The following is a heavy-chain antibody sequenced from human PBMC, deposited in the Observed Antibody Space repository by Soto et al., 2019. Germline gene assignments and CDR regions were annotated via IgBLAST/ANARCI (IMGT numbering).Heavy chain of an antibody. CDR3: ATMSSSGYPLDY. Sequence: QVQLQESGPGLVKPSETLSLTCIVSGGSVSSGSYYWSWIRQPPGKGLGWIGFIYYTGRTSYNPSLKSRVTISVDTSNNQFSLKLSSVTAADTAVYFCATMSSSGYPLDYWGRGTLVTVSS. CDR1: GGSVSSGSYY. V-gene: IGHV4-61*01. J-gene: IGHJ4*02. CDR2: IYYTGRT. D-gene: IGHD3-22*01.